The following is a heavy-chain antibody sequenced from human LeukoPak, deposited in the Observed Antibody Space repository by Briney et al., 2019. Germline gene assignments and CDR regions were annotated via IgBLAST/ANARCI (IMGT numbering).Heavy chain of an antibody. D-gene: IGHD2-2*01. J-gene: IGHJ6*03. CDR3: ARQLRAGYQLLPYYMDV. Sequence: KPSETLSLTCTVAGGSISSYYWRWIRQPAGKGLWGIGYIYTGRSTNYNPSLKSRVTISVDTSKNQFSLKLSSVTAADTAVYYCARQLRAGYQLLPYYMDVWGKGTTVTVSS. V-gene: IGHV4-4*09. CDR2: IYTGRST. CDR1: GGSISSYY.